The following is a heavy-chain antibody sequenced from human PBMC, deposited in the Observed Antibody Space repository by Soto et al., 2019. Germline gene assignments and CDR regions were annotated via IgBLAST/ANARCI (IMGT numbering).Heavy chain of an antibody. Sequence: SETLSLTCAVYGGSFSGYYWSWIRQPPGKGLEWIGEINHSGSTNYNPSLKSRVTISVDTSKNQFSLKLSSVTAADTAVYYCARGANWGIRGWFDPWGQGTLVTVSS. CDR1: GGSFSGYY. D-gene: IGHD7-27*01. V-gene: IGHV4-34*01. J-gene: IGHJ5*02. CDR2: INHSGST. CDR3: ARGANWGIRGWFDP.